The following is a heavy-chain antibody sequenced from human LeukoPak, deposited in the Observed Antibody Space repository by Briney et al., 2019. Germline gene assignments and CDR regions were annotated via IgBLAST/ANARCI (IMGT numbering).Heavy chain of an antibody. V-gene: IGHV3-74*01. CDR2: INSDGSST. CDR3: ARATSWYGY. D-gene: IGHD6-13*01. Sequence: GGSLRLSCAASGFTFSGFSMHWVRQAPGKGLVWVSRINSDGSSTTYADSVKGRSIISRDNAKNTLYLQMISLRAEDTAVYYCARATSWYGYWGQGTLVTVSS. J-gene: IGHJ4*02. CDR1: GFTFSGFS.